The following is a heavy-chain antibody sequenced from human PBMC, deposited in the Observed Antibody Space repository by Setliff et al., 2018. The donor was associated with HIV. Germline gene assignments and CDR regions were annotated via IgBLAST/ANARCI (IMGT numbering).Heavy chain of an antibody. CDR2: INHRGAT. V-gene: IGHV4-38-2*02. D-gene: IGHD4-17*01. CDR3: ARDPHDYGDLPRCFDY. J-gene: IGHJ4*02. CDR1: GYSISNGSY. Sequence: SETLSLTCNVSGYSISNGSYWGWIRQPPGEGLEWIANINHRGATSYNPSLKSRVTISSDTPKNQFSLSLTSVTAADTAVSYCARDPHDYGDLPRCFDYWGQGAQVTSPQ.